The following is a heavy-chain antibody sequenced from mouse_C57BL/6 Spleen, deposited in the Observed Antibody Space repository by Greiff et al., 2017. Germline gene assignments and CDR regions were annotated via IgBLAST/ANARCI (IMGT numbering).Heavy chain of an antibody. Sequence: QVQLQQSGPELVKPGASVKLSCKASGYSFTSYYIHWVKQRPGQGLEWIGWIYPGSGNTKYNEKFKGKATLTADTSSSTAYMQLSSLTSEDSAVYYCARTSRGNAMDYWGQGTSVTVSS. D-gene: IGHD1-1*01. J-gene: IGHJ4*01. CDR2: IYPGSGNT. V-gene: IGHV1-66*01. CDR1: GYSFTSYY. CDR3: ARTSRGNAMDY.